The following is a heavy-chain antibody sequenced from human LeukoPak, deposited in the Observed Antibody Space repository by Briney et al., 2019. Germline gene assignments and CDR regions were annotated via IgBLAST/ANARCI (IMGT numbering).Heavy chain of an antibody. Sequence: ASVKVSCKASGYTFTGYYMHWVRQAPGQGLEWMGWINPNSGGTNYAQKFQGRVTMTRDTSISTAYMELSRLRSEDTAIYYCARSRRGPYDSSGYLDYWGQGTLVTVSS. CDR1: GYTFTGYY. J-gene: IGHJ4*02. CDR2: INPNSGGT. CDR3: ARSRRGPYDSSGYLDY. V-gene: IGHV1-2*02. D-gene: IGHD3-22*01.